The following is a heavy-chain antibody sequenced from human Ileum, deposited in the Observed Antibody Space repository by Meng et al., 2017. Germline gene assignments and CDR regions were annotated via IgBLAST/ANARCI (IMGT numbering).Heavy chain of an antibody. Sequence: QGQLQQWGAGLLQPSEPLSLTCAVYGGSFSGYYWSWIRQPPGKGLEWIGEINHSGSTNYNPSLKSRVTISVDTSKNQFSLKLSSVTAADTAVYYCSRTSYYDNSGYYPGWGQGTLVTVSS. CDR2: INHSGST. CDR3: SRTSYYDNSGYYPG. D-gene: IGHD3-22*01. V-gene: IGHV4-34*01. J-gene: IGHJ4*02. CDR1: GGSFSGYY.